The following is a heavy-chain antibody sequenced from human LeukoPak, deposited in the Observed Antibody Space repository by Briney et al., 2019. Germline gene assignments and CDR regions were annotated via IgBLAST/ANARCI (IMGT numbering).Heavy chain of an antibody. Sequence: PSETLSLTCAVSGASISGSNYYWGWIRQPPGKGLEWIGYIYYSGSTNYNPSLKSRVTISVDTSKNQFSLKLTSVTAADTAVYYCARFPASAEYRHYYHMDVWGKGTTVTVSS. J-gene: IGHJ6*03. D-gene: IGHD6-25*01. V-gene: IGHV4-61*05. CDR1: GASISGSNYY. CDR2: IYYSGST. CDR3: ARFPASAEYRHYYHMDV.